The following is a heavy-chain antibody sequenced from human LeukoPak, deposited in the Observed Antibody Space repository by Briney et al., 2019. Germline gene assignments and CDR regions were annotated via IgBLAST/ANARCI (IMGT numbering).Heavy chain of an antibody. D-gene: IGHD3-10*01. Sequence: PSETLSLTCSVSGDFISIYYWSWIRQPPGKGLEWIGYTYNSGSTNYNPSLKSRVTISVDTSKNQFALKLTSVTAADTAVYYCARDRELGYWGQGTLVTVSS. J-gene: IGHJ4*02. CDR3: ARDRELGY. CDR2: TYNSGST. CDR1: GDFISIYY. V-gene: IGHV4-59*01.